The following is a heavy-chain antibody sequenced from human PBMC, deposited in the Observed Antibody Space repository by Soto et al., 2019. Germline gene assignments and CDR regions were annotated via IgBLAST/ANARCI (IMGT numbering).Heavy chain of an antibody. Sequence: EVQLVESGGGLVQPGGSLRLSCAASGFTFSIYTMNWVRQAPGTGLEWVSSISSSSSYIYYADSVKGRFTISRDNAKNSLSLQMNSLRAEDTAVYYCARDPYGDYYFDYWGQGTLVTVSS. CDR1: GFTFSIYT. J-gene: IGHJ4*02. D-gene: IGHD4-17*01. CDR3: ARDPYGDYYFDY. CDR2: ISSSSSYI. V-gene: IGHV3-21*01.